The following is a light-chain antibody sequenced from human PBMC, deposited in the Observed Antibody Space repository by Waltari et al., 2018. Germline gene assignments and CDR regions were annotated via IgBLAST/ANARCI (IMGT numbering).Light chain of an antibody. V-gene: IGKV3-20*01. Sequence: EIVLTQSPGTLSLSPGERDTLSCRASQSVGRSLAGYQQKPGQAPRLLIYGASSRATGIPDRFSGSGSGTDFSLTISRLEPEDFAVYYCQHYVRLPATFGQGTKVEIK. CDR2: GAS. J-gene: IGKJ1*01. CDR3: QHYVRLPAT. CDR1: QSVGRS.